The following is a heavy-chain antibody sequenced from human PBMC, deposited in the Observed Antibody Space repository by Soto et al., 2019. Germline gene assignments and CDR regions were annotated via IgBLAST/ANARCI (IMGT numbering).Heavy chain of an antibody. Sequence: QVQLVQSGGEVKKPGASVKVSCKASGYTFSNFGLSWVRQAPGQGLELMGWINPYNVNTNSAQKLQGRLTMTTDTSTNTGYMELRGLRSDDTALYYCAKDPLGVSLTGGGFDSGGQGTLVTVSS. CDR2: INPYNVNT. J-gene: IGHJ4*02. CDR1: GYTFSNFG. V-gene: IGHV1-18*01. D-gene: IGHD2-8*01. CDR3: AKDPLGVSLTGGGFDS.